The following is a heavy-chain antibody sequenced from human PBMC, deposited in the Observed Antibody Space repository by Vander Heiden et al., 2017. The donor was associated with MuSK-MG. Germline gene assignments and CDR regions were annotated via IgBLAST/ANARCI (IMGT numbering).Heavy chain of an antibody. CDR3: ASSLYSSGWNFDY. J-gene: IGHJ4*02. V-gene: IGHV1-69*12. D-gene: IGHD6-19*01. CDR2: IIPIFGTA. CDR1: GRTFSTYA. Sequence: QVQLLQSGADVKKPGSSVKVPCKASGRTFSTYALSWVRQDPGQGLEWMGGIIPIFGTANYAQKFQGRVTITADESTSTAYMELSSLRSEDTAVYYYASSLYSSGWNFDYWGQGTLVTVSS.